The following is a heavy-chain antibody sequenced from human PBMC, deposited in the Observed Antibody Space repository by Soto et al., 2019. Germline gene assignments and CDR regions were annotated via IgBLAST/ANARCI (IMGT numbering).Heavy chain of an antibody. V-gene: IGHV1-8*01. Sequence: QVQLVQSGAEVKKPGASVKVSCKASGYTSTNLDINWVRQAAGQGLEWVGWMNPNSATGFAQKFQGRVTLTRDTSPSTVYMELSGMRSEATAVYYCARYQETLAFTSWGQGTPVCVSS. D-gene: IGHD3-3*02. J-gene: IGHJ5*02. CDR2: MNPNSAT. CDR3: ARYQETLAFTS. CDR1: GYTSTNLD.